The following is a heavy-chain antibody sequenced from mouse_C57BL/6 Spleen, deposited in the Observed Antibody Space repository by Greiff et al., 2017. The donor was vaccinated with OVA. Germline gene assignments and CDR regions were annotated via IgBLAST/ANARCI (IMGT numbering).Heavy chain of an antibody. CDR3: ARWDTTVVDY. Sequence: QVQLKQSGAELAKPGASVKLSCKASGYTFTSYWMHWVKQRPGQGLEWIGYINPSSGYTKYNQKFKDEATLTADKSSSTAYMQLSSLTYEDSAVYYCARWDTTVVDYWGQGTTLTVSS. V-gene: IGHV1-7*01. D-gene: IGHD1-1*01. J-gene: IGHJ2*01. CDR1: GYTFTSYW. CDR2: INPSSGYT.